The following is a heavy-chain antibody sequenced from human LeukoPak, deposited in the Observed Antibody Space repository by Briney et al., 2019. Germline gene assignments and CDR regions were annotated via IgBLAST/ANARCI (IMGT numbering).Heavy chain of an antibody. J-gene: IGHJ5*02. D-gene: IGHD3-10*01. Sequence: SETLSLTCAVSGASISSGGYSWSWIRQPPGKGLEWIGYFYHSGSTYYNPSLKSRVTILVDMSKNQFSLKLTSVTAADTAVYYCARAMTGGSGDSWFAPWGQGTLVTVSS. CDR1: GASISSGGYS. V-gene: IGHV4-30-2*01. CDR2: FYHSGST. CDR3: ARAMTGGSGDSWFAP.